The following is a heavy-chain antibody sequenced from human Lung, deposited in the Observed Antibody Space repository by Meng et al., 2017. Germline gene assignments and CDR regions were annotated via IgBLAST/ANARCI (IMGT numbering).Heavy chain of an antibody. CDR1: GGSFSDYY. CDR2: INHSGSN. D-gene: IGHD4-11*01. V-gene: IGHV4-34*01. Sequence: QVRRQQWGAGLLKPSETLSLTCVVSGGSFSDYYWSWIREPPGKGLEWIGEINHSGSNNYNPSLESRATISVDTSQNNLSLKLSSVTAADSAVYYCARGPTTMAHDFDYWGQGTLVTVSS. CDR3: ARGPTTMAHDFDY. J-gene: IGHJ4*02.